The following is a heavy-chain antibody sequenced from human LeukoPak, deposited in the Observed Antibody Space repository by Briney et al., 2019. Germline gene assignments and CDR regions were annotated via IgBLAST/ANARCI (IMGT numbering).Heavy chain of an antibody. CDR2: ISAYNGNT. J-gene: IGHJ4*02. Sequence: VASVKVSCKASGYTFTSYGISWVRQAPGQGLEWMGWISAYNGNTNYAQKLQGRVTMTTDTSTSTAYMELRSLRSDDTAVYYCARECLHYDFWSGYSGFLLDYWGQETLVTVSS. D-gene: IGHD3-3*01. V-gene: IGHV1-18*01. CDR1: GYTFTSYG. CDR3: ARECLHYDFWSGYSGFLLDY.